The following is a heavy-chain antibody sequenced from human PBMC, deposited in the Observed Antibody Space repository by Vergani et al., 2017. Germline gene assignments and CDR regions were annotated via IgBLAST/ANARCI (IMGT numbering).Heavy chain of an antibody. D-gene: IGHD3-22*01. CDR3: GRDLNVDSSGYYSFGGAFDI. Sequence: QVQLVQSGAEVKKPGASVKVSCKASGYTFTSYGLSWVRQAPGQGLEWMGWISAYNGNTNYAQKLQGRVTMTTDTSTSTAYMELRSLRSDGTAVYYCGRDLNVDSSGYYSFGGAFDIWGQGRMVTVSS. CDR1: GYTFTSYG. V-gene: IGHV1-18*01. CDR2: ISAYNGNT. J-gene: IGHJ3*02.